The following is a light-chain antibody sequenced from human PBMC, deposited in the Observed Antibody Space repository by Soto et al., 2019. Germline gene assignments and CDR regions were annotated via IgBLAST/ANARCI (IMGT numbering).Light chain of an antibody. CDR3: QQSYSTPRT. V-gene: IGKV1-39*01. CDR1: QSISSY. CDR2: AAS. Sequence: DIQTTQSPSSRSASVGDRVTVTCRASQSISSYLNWYQQKPGKAPKLLIYAASSLQSGVPSRFSGSGSGTDFTLTISSLQPEDFATYYCQQSYSTPRTFGQGTKVDIK. J-gene: IGKJ1*01.